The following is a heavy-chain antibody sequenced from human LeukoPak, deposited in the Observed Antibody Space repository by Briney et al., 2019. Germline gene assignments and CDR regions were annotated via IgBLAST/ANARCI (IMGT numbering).Heavy chain of an antibody. V-gene: IGHV3-23*01. CDR2: IDGSSGFT. D-gene: IGHD3-3*01. CDR3: AKTPLITIFGVVGYYFDY. Sequence: GGSLRLSCAASGFTFSSDAMTWVRQAPGKGLEWVSSIDGSSGFTYYADSVKGRFTISRDNSKNTLYLQMNSLRAEDTAVYYCAKTPLITIFGVVGYYFDYWGQGTLVTVSS. CDR1: GFTFSSDA. J-gene: IGHJ4*02.